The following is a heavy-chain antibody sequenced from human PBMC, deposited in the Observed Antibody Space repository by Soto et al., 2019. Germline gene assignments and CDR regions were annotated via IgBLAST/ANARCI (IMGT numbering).Heavy chain of an antibody. CDR2: ISGSGGST. CDR3: ARLCEYSSGWHLDY. CDR1: GFTFSSYA. D-gene: IGHD6-19*01. Sequence: GGSLRLSCAASGFTFSSYAMSWVRQAPGKGLEWVSAISGSGGSTYYADSVKGRFTISRDNSKNTLYLQMNSLRAEDTAVYYCARLCEYSSGWHLDYWGQGTLVTVSS. V-gene: IGHV3-23*01. J-gene: IGHJ4*02.